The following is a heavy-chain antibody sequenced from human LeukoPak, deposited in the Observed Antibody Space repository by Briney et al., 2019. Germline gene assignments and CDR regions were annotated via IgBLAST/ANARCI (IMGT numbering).Heavy chain of an antibody. CDR2: FDPEDGET. V-gene: IGHV1-24*01. Sequence: ASVKVSFKVSGYTLTELSMHWVRQAPGKGLGWKGGFDPEDGETIYAQKFQGSVTMTEDTSTDTAYMELSSLRSEDTAVYYCAKRSMLDFDYWGQGTLVTVSS. CDR3: AKRSMLDFDY. D-gene: IGHD2-8*01. CDR1: GYTLTELS. J-gene: IGHJ4*02.